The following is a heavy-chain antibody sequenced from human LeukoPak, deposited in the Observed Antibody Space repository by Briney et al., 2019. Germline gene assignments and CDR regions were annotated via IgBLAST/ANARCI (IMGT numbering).Heavy chain of an antibody. D-gene: IGHD2-15*01. V-gene: IGHV1-69*06. Sequence: ASVKVSCKASGYTFTSYDISWVRQAPGQGLEWMGGIIPIFGTANYAQKFQGRVTITADKSTSTAYMELSSLRSEDTAVYYCARGYCSGGSCYLDYWGQGTLVTVSS. J-gene: IGHJ4*02. CDR2: IIPIFGTA. CDR1: GYTFTSYD. CDR3: ARGYCSGGSCYLDY.